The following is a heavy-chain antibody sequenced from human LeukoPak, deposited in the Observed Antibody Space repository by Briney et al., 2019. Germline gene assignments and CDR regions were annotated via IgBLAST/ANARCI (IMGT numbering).Heavy chain of an antibody. CDR2: INPNSGGT. CDR1: GYTFTGYY. Sequence: GASVKVSCKASGYTFTGYYMHWVRQAPGQGLEWMGWINPNSGGTNYAQKFQGWVTMTRDTPISTAYMELSRLRSDDTVVYYCARDSSGFYTFDYWGQGTLVTVSS. D-gene: IGHD6-19*01. CDR3: ARDSSGFYTFDY. J-gene: IGHJ4*02. V-gene: IGHV1-2*04.